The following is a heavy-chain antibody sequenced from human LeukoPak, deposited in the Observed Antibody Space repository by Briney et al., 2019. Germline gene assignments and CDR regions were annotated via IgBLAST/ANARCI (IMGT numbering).Heavy chain of an antibody. CDR1: GFTFNTYA. Sequence: GSLLLSCAASGFTFNTYAMSWGRQAPGKGLEWVSRINTDGSSTSYADSVKGRFTISRDNAKNTLYLQMNSLRAEDTAVYYCANGPRGYYYDSSGYPYWGQGTLVTVSS. CDR3: ANGPRGYYYDSSGYPY. V-gene: IGHV3-74*01. J-gene: IGHJ4*02. CDR2: INTDGSST. D-gene: IGHD3-22*01.